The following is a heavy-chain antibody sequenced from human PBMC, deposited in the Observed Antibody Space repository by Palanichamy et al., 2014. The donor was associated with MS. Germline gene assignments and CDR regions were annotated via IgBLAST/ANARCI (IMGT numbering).Heavy chain of an antibody. CDR3: AGALLYKYYTEYRGYYPDY. CDR1: WVLQWLL. V-gene: IGHV4-34*01. Sequence: QVQLQQWGGRTVEAFGDPVPHLRCLWWVLQWLLLELDPPGPRKGLEWIGETNHGGGTNYNPSLKSRVTMSVDTSKNQFSLKLSSVTDADTAVYYCAGALLYKYYTEYRGYYPDYWGRGTLVTVSS. CDR2: TNHGGGT. D-gene: IGHD3-22*01. J-gene: IGHJ4*02.